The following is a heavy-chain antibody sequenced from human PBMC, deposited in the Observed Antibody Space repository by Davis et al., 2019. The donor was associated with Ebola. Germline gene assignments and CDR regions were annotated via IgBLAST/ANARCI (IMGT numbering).Heavy chain of an antibody. D-gene: IGHD2-2*01. CDR2: ISSSSSYI. Sequence: GESLKISCAASGFTFSSYSMNWVRQAPGKGLEWVSSISSSSSYIYYADSVKGRFTISRDNAKNSLYLQMNSLRAEDTAVYYCAILVVVPAPASGMDVWGQGTTVTVSS. CDR3: AILVVVPAPASGMDV. V-gene: IGHV3-21*01. CDR1: GFTFSSYS. J-gene: IGHJ6*02.